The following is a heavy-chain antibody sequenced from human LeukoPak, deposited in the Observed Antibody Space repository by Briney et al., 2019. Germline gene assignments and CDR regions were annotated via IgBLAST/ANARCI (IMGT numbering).Heavy chain of an antibody. D-gene: IGHD3-22*01. V-gene: IGHV4-38-2*02. Sequence: PSETLSLTCTVSGYSISSGYYWGWIRQPPGKGLEWIRSIYYSGSTYYNPSLKSRVTISVDTSKNQFSLKLSSVTAADTAVYYCARGSGYYGEDFEYWGQGTLVTVSS. CDR2: IYYSGST. J-gene: IGHJ4*02. CDR1: GYSISSGYY. CDR3: ARGSGYYGEDFEY.